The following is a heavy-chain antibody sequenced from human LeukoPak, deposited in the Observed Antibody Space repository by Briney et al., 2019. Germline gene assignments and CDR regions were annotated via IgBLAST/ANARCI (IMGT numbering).Heavy chain of an antibody. J-gene: IGHJ4*02. D-gene: IGHD2-15*01. CDR2: ISYDGPNK. V-gene: IGHV3-30*04. CDR3: ARDACSGGSCYSEAYEY. CDR1: AFTFSTYS. Sequence: GGSLRLSCAASAFTFSTYSMHWVRQAPGKGLEWVAAISYDGPNKNYADSVKGRFTISRDNAKNSLYLQMNSLRAEDTAVYYCARDACSGGSCYSEAYEYWGQGTLVTVSS.